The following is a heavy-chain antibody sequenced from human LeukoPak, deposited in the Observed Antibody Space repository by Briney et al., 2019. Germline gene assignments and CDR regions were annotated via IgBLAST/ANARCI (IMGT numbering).Heavy chain of an antibody. D-gene: IGHD3-3*01. J-gene: IGHJ3*02. CDR3: ACLFLVYSSGAFDI. CDR1: GGSISSSSYY. Sequence: PSETLSLTCTVSGGSISSSSYYWGWIRQPPGKGLEWIGSIYYSGSTYYNPSLKSRVTISVDTSKNQFSLKLSSVTAADTAVYYCACLFLVYSSGAFDIWGQGTMVTVSS. V-gene: IGHV4-39*07. CDR2: IYYSGST.